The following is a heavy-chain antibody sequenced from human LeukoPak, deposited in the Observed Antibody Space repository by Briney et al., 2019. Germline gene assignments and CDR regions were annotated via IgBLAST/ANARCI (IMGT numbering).Heavy chain of an antibody. Sequence: GGSLRLSCAASGFTFSSNDMNWVRQAPGKGLEWVAVIWYDGSTKYYDASVKGRFTISRDNSKNTLYLQMNSLRAEETAVYYCAKDGGYCSGGSCWRGLDYWGQGTLVTVSS. D-gene: IGHD2-15*01. CDR1: GFTFSSND. CDR3: AKDGGYCSGGSCWRGLDY. CDR2: IWYDGSTK. J-gene: IGHJ4*02. V-gene: IGHV3-30*02.